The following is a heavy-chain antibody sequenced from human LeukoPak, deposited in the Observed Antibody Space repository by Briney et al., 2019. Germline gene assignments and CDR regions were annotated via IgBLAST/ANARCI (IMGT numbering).Heavy chain of an antibody. D-gene: IGHD3-22*01. CDR1: GYTLTELS. CDR3: ATDPPRQRVRRWGYYDSSGYYYLLY. Sequence: GASVKVSCKVSGYTLTELSMHWVRQAPGKGLEWMGGFDPEDGETIYAQKFQGRVTMTEDTSTDTAYMELSSLRSEDTAVYYCATDPPRQRVRRWGYYDSSGYYYLLYWGQGTLVTVSS. CDR2: FDPEDGET. V-gene: IGHV1-24*01. J-gene: IGHJ4*02.